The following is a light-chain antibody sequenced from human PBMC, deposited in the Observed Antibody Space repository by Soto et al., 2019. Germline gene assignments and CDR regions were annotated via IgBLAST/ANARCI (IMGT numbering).Light chain of an antibody. CDR2: SNN. Sequence: QSVLTQPPSASGTPGQRVTVSCSGRSSNIGSHTVNWYQQLPGTAPKLLIYSNNQRPSGVPDRFSGSRSGTSASLAISGLQSEDEADYYCATWDDSLNGWVFGGGTTVTVL. CDR1: SSNIGSHT. V-gene: IGLV1-44*01. CDR3: ATWDDSLNGWV. J-gene: IGLJ3*02.